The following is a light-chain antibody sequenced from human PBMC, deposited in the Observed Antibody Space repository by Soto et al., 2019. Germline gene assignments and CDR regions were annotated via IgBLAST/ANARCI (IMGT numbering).Light chain of an antibody. CDR1: QRIRSW. Sequence: DIQMTHSPSTLSAPVGGRVTSTCRASQRIRSWFARYQQKPGKAPTLLIFKASDCESGVASRFRGSGSGTDFTLTISSLQPDDFATYYSQQYTRDWTSGQRTKVDI. J-gene: IGKJ1*01. CDR2: KAS. CDR3: QQYTRDWT. V-gene: IGKV1-5*03.